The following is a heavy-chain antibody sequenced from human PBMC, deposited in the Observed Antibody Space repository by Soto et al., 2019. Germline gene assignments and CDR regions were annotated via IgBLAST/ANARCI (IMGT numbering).Heavy chain of an antibody. Sequence: QVQLVQSGAEVKKPGSSVNVSCKASGGTFSSYAISWVRQASGQGLEWMGGIIPISDTTNYAQKFQGRVTITADESTSTAYMELSSLRSEDTAVYYCARSQGSSTSLEIYYYYYYGMDVWGLGTTVTVSS. D-gene: IGHD2-2*01. CDR1: GGTFSSYA. V-gene: IGHV1-69*01. J-gene: IGHJ6*02. CDR3: ARSQGSSTSLEIYYYYYYGMDV. CDR2: IIPISDTT.